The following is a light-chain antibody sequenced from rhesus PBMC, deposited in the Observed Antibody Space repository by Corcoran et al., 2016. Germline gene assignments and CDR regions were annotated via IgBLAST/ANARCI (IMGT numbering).Light chain of an antibody. V-gene: IGKV3-35*01. CDR3: QQYNNWNS. CDR2: YAS. Sequence: EIVMTQSPATLSLSPGERATLSCRASQSVSRNLAWYQQKPGQAPRLLIYYASNRATGIPDGFSGSGSGTDFTLTISSLEPEDVGVYYCQQYNNWNSFGQGTKVEIK. J-gene: IGKJ2*01. CDR1: QSVSRN.